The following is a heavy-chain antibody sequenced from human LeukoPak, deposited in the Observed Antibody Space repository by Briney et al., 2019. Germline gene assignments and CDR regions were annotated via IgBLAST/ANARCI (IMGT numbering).Heavy chain of an antibody. CDR2: VDPEDGET. CDR3: ATGLGDFWNFDY. Sequence: GASVKVSCKVSGYAFTDYYMHWVQQAPGKGLEWMGLVDPEDGETIYAEKFQGRVTITADTSTDTAYMELSSLRSEDTAVYYCATGLGDFWNFDYWGQGTLVTVSS. V-gene: IGHV1-69-2*01. CDR1: GYAFTDYY. D-gene: IGHD4-17*01. J-gene: IGHJ4*02.